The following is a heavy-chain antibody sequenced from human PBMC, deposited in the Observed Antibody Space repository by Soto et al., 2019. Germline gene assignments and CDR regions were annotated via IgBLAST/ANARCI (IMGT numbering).Heavy chain of an antibody. V-gene: IGHV3-30*18. D-gene: IGHD3-10*01. Sequence: GGSLRLSCAASGFTFSSYGMHWVRQAPGKGLEWVAVISYDGSNKYYADSVKGRFTISRDNSKNTLYLQMNNLRAEETAVYYCAKEGEGSGSYYLGFPDYYYGMDVWGQGTTVTVSS. CDR2: ISYDGSNK. CDR3: AKEGEGSGSYYLGFPDYYYGMDV. CDR1: GFTFSSYG. J-gene: IGHJ6*02.